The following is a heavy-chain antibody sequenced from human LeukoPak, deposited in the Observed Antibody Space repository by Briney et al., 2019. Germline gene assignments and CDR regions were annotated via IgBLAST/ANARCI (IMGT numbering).Heavy chain of an antibody. Sequence: GGSLRLSCAVFEFTVSSNYMSWVRQAPGKGLEWVSVIYSGAGTHYADSVKGRFTISRDNSKNTLYLRMNSLRVEDTAVYYCARGSSGYSFDYWGQGTLVTVSS. V-gene: IGHV3-53*01. CDR3: ARGSSGYSFDY. J-gene: IGHJ4*02. CDR2: IYSGAGT. D-gene: IGHD3-22*01. CDR1: EFTVSSNY.